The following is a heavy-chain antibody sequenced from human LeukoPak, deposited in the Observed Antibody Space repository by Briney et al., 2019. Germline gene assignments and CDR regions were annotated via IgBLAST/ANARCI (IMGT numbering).Heavy chain of an antibody. CDR3: ARGAKMARYSSSWYHYYYYGMDV. V-gene: IGHV4-34*01. D-gene: IGHD6-13*01. J-gene: IGHJ6*02. CDR1: GGSFSGYY. Sequence: SETLSLTCAVYGGSFSGYYWSWIRQPPGKGLEWIGEINHSGSTSYNPSLKSRVTISVDTSKNQFSLKLSSVTAADTAVYYCARGAKMARYSSSWYHYYYYGMDVWGQGTTVTVSS. CDR2: INHSGST.